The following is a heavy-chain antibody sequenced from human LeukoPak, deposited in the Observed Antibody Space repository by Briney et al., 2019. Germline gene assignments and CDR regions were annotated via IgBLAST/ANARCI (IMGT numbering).Heavy chain of an antibody. J-gene: IGHJ3*02. CDR2: IKQDGSEK. CDR1: GFTFSSYW. CDR3: ARPSGDQQLDAFDI. D-gene: IGHD2-2*01. V-gene: IGHV3-7*01. Sequence: PGGSLRLSCAASGFTFSSYWMSWVRQAPGKGLEWVANIKQDGSEKYYVDSVKGRFTISRDNAKNSLYLQMNSLRAEDTAVYYCARPSGDQQLDAFDIWGQGTMVTVSS.